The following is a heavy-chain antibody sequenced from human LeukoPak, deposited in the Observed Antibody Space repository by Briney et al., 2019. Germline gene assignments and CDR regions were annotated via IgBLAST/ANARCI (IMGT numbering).Heavy chain of an antibody. V-gene: IGHV6-1*01. D-gene: IGHD6-13*01. CDR3: ADGPAAAGLRT. CDR1: GDSVSSNSAV. CDR2: TYYRAKWYN. Sequence: SQTLSLTCAISGDSVSSNSAVWNWIRQSPSRGLEWLGRTYYRAKWYNEYAVSVKSRATINPDTSKNQFSLQLNSVTPEDTAVYYCADGPAAAGLRTWGQGTLVTVPS. J-gene: IGHJ5*02.